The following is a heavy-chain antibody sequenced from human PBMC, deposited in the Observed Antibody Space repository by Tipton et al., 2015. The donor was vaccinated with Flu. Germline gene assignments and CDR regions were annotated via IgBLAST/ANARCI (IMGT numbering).Heavy chain of an antibody. CDR2: VYYRAST. J-gene: IGHJ4*02. V-gene: IGHV4-38-2*01. D-gene: IGHD2-2*01. CDR3: ARGVPASIGEAHFDY. Sequence: GLVKPSETLSLTCAVSGFSISSGYYWGWIRQPPGKGLEWVGTVYYRASTYYTPSLKSRVTISVDTSKNLFSLKLDSVTAADTAVYYCARGVPASIGEAHFDYWGQGSLVTVSS. CDR1: GFSISSGYY.